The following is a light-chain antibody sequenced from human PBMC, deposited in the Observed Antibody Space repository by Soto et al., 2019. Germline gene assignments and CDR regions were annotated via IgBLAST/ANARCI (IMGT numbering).Light chain of an antibody. CDR1: SSDVGTYNL. CDR2: EVI. CDR3: CSYADSSIFV. Sequence: QSALTQPASVSGSPGQSITISCTGSSSDVGTYNLVSWYQHHPGKAPKLMISEVIKRPSGVSNRFSGSKSGNTASLTISGLQAEDEADYYCCSYADSSIFVFGGGTKLTVL. V-gene: IGLV2-23*02. J-gene: IGLJ2*01.